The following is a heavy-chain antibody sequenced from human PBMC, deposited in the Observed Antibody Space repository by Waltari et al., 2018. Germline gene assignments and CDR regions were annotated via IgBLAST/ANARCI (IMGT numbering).Heavy chain of an antibody. CDR2: INGNGGST. CDR1: GFTFDDYG. V-gene: IGHV3-20*01. CDR3: ARWGRYSSSSGSYYGMDV. J-gene: IGHJ6*02. Sequence: EVQLVESGGGVVRPGGSLRLSCAASGFTFDDYGMSWVRQAPGKGLEWVAGINGNGGSTGYADSVKGRFTISRDNAKNSLYLQMNSLRAEDTALYHCARWGRYSSSSGSYYGMDVWGQGTTVTVSS. D-gene: IGHD6-6*01.